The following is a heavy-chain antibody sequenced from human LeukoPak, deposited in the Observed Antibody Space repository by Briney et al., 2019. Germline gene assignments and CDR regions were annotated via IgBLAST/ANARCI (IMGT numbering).Heavy chain of an antibody. V-gene: IGHV3-23*01. CDR2: ISGSGGST. CDR1: GFTFSSYA. CDR3: AKDLTGYCSSTSCPRYFDY. J-gene: IGHJ4*02. D-gene: IGHD2-2*01. Sequence: GGSLRLSCAASGFTFSSYAMSWVRQAPGKGLEWVSAISGSGGSTYYADSVKGRFTISRDNSKNTLYLQTNSLRAEDTAVYYCAKDLTGYCSSTSCPRYFDYWGQGTLVTVSS.